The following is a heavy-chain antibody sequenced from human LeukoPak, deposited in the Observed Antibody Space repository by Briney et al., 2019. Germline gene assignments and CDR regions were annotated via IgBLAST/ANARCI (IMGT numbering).Heavy chain of an antibody. CDR2: INHSGGT. V-gene: IGHV4-34*01. D-gene: IGHD6-13*01. J-gene: IGHJ5*02. Sequence: SETLSLTCAVYGGSFSDYSWTWIRQPPGKGLEWIGEINHSGGTNHNPSLMSRVIMSVDTSKNQFSLKLSSVTAADTAVYYCARLASDWFDPWGQGTLVTVSS. CDR3: ARLASDWFDP. CDR1: GGSFSDYS.